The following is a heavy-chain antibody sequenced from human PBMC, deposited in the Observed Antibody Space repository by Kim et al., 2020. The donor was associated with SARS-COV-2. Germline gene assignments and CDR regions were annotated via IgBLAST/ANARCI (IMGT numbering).Heavy chain of an antibody. V-gene: IGHV3-33*01. CDR3: ARQQALYCSDTTCYFPPDY. Sequence: GGSLRLSCAASGFTFSSYGMHWVRQAPGKGLEWVAIIWYDGSKEYYADSVKGRFTISRDSSKNTLYLQMNSLRAEDTAIYYCARQQALYCSDTTCYFPPDYWGQGTLVTVSS. J-gene: IGHJ4*02. CDR1: GFTFSSYG. D-gene: IGHD2-2*01. CDR2: IWYDGSKE.